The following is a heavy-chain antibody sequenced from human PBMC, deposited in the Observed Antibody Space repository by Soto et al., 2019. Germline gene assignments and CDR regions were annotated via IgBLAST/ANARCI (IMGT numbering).Heavy chain of an antibody. CDR2: IWYDGSNK. J-gene: IGHJ4*02. V-gene: IGHV3-33*01. CDR1: GFTFSSYG. CDR3: ARLCCSYYGSGSYMENYFDY. D-gene: IGHD3-10*01. Sequence: GGSLRLSCAASGFTFSSYGMHWVRQAPGKGLEWVAVIWYDGSNKYYADSVKGRFTISRDNSKNTLYLQMNSLRAEDTAVYYCARLCCSYYGSGSYMENYFDYWGQGTLVTVSS.